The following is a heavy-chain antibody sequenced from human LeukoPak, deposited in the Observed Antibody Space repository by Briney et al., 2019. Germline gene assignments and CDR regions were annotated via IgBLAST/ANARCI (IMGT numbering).Heavy chain of an antibody. CDR3: AKAISRAYFHLDY. CDR1: GFAFSSYA. CDR2: ISGSGGST. V-gene: IGHV3-23*01. Sequence: GGSLRLSCAASGFAFSSYAMSWVRQAPGKGLEWVSSISGSGGSTYYTDSVKGRFTVSRDNSKNTLYLQMNSLRADDTAEYYCAKAISRAYFHLDYWGQGTLVTVSS. J-gene: IGHJ4*02. D-gene: IGHD3-9*01.